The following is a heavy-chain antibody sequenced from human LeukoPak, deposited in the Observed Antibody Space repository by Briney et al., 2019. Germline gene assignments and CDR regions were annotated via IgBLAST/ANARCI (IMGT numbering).Heavy chain of an antibody. Sequence: GRSLRLSCAASGFTFSSYWMSWVRQAPGKGLEWVANIKQDGSEKYYVDSVKGRFTISRDNAKNSLYLQMNSLRAEDTAVYYCARAGRGGNYYDSSGYYHFDYWGQGTLVTVSS. J-gene: IGHJ4*02. CDR2: IKQDGSEK. D-gene: IGHD3-22*01. CDR1: GFTFSSYW. V-gene: IGHV3-7*01. CDR3: ARAGRGGNYYDSSGYYHFDY.